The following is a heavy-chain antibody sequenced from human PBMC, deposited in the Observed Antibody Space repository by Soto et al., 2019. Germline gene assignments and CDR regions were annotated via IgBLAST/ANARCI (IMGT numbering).Heavy chain of an antibody. Sequence: ASETLSLTCTGSGGTISSYKWSWIRQPPGKGLEWIGYIYYSGSTNYNPSLKSRVTISVDTSKNQFSLKLSSVTAADTAVYYCARQGPATAITRGGAFDIWGQGTMVT. CDR3: ARQGPATAITRGGAFDI. V-gene: IGHV4-59*01. CDR2: IYYSGST. D-gene: IGHD2-21*02. J-gene: IGHJ3*02. CDR1: GGTISSYK.